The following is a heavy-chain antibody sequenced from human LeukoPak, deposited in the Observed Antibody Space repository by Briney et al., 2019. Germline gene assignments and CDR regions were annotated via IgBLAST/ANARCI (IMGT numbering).Heavy chain of an antibody. CDR2: ISYDGSNK. Sequence: GGSLRLSCAASGFTPSSYGMQWVRQAPGKGLEWVAVISYDGSNKYYADSVKGRFTISRDNSKNTLYLQMNSLRAEDTAVYYCAKDRRYSYGLQYCFHYSGQGTLVTVSS. D-gene: IGHD5-18*01. CDR3: AKDRRYSYGLQYCFHY. V-gene: IGHV3-30*18. CDR1: GFTPSSYG. J-gene: IGHJ4*02.